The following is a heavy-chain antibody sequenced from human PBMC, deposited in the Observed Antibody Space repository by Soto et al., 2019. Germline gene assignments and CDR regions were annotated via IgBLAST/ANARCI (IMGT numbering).Heavy chain of an antibody. V-gene: IGHV4-39*01. CDR1: GGSIKSNDYF. CDR3: ASFLVGATARNDFAS. CDR2: IYSNGGT. Sequence: LQLQESGPGVVKPSETLSLACSVSGGSIKSNDYFWGWVRQPPGKGLEWIASIYSNGGTYDSPSLKRRATVSIDTSKNQVFLTVRSVTAAETAVYYCASFLVGATARNDFASWGLGTLVTISS. J-gene: IGHJ4*02. D-gene: IGHD2-8*02.